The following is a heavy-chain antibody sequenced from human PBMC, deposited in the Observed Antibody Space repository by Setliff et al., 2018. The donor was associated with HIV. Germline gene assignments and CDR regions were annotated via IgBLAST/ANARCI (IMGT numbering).Heavy chain of an antibody. V-gene: IGHV4-39*01. CDR1: GGSISTRTYY. CDR2: IYYSGSI. CDR3: ARKQWLGAAFDY. J-gene: IGHJ4*02. D-gene: IGHD6-19*01. Sequence: SETLSLTCAVSGGSISTRTYYWGWVRQPPGKGLEWIGSIYYSGSIYYNPSLKSRVTISVATSENQISLNLNSATAADTAVYYCARKQWLGAAFDYWGQGTPVTVSS.